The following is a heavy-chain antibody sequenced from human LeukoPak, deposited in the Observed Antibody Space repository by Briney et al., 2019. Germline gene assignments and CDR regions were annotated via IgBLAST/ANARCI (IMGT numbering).Heavy chain of an antibody. D-gene: IGHD5-12*01. J-gene: IGHJ4*01. CDR2: IGISSGNT. Sequence: GGSLRLSCAASGFNFIDYSMNWLRQAPGQGLEGISYIGISSGNTKYADSVKGRFTISRDKARNSLYLQMNSLRVEDTAVYYCARDHRYAFDNWGHGTLVSVSS. V-gene: IGHV3-48*01. CDR1: GFNFIDYS. CDR3: ARDHRYAFDN.